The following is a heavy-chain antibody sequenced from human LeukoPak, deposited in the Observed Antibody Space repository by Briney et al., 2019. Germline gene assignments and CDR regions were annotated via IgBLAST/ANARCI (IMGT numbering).Heavy chain of an antibody. D-gene: IGHD4-23*01. CDR3: AAEGRPTVVTFRKGAVDL. CDR1: VFTFTSSA. Sequence: GSSVKDSCKASVFTFTSSAVQWVRQARGKRLDWIGWIVVGSGNTKYAQKFQERVTITRDMSTSTVYMELSSLKSEDTAVYYCAAEGRPTVVTFRKGAVDLWGQGTMVTVPS. V-gene: IGHV1-58*01. J-gene: IGHJ3*01. CDR2: IVVGSGNT.